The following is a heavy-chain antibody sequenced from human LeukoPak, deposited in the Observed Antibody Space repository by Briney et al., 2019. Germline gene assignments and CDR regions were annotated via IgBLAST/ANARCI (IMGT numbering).Heavy chain of an antibody. J-gene: IGHJ4*02. V-gene: IGHV6-1*01. CDR1: GDTVSRNSPA. D-gene: IGHD1-7*01. CDR2: TYFKSKLYN. CDR3: ARGWNYAFDS. Sequence: SQTLSLTCALSGDTVSRNSPAWNWIRQSPSRGLEWLGRTYFKSKLYNDYAVSVKSRITINPDTSKNQFSLHLNSVTPEDTAVYYCARGWNYAFDSWGQGTLGTVSS.